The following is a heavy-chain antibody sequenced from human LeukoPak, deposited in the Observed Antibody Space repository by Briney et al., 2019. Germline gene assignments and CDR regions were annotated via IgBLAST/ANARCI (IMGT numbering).Heavy chain of an antibody. Sequence: PGGSLRLSCAASGFTVSNAWMSWVRQAPGKGLEWVSGINWNGGSTGYADSVKGRFTISRDNAKNSLYLQMNSLRAEDTALYHYARNREDDFWSGYENWGQGTLVTVSS. CDR3: ARNREDDFWSGYEN. V-gene: IGHV3-20*01. D-gene: IGHD3-3*01. CDR1: GFTVSNAW. CDR2: INWNGGST. J-gene: IGHJ4*02.